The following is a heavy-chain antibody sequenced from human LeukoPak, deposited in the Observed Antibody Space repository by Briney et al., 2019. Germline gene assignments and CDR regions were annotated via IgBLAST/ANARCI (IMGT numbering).Heavy chain of an antibody. V-gene: IGHV1-2*02. Sequence: ASVKVSCKASGYTFTGYYMHCVRQAPVQGLEWMGWINPNSGGTNYAQKFQGRVTMTRDMSISTAYMELSRLRSDDTAVYYCARVSVLWFQWFDPWGQGTLVTVSS. J-gene: IGHJ5*02. CDR3: ARVSVLWFQWFDP. CDR2: INPNSGGT. CDR1: GYTFTGYY. D-gene: IGHD3-10*01.